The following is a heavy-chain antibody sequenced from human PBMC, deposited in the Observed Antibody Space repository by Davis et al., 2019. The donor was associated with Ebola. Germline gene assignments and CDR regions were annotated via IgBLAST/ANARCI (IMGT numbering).Heavy chain of an antibody. D-gene: IGHD6-19*01. V-gene: IGHV1-18*04. Sequence: ASVKVSCKASGYTFTSYGISWVRQAPGQGLEWMGWISAYNGNTNYAQKLQGRVTITRDTSASTAYMELSSLRSEDTAVYYCARDRSMYSSGWQDYWGQGTLVTVSS. J-gene: IGHJ4*02. CDR3: ARDRSMYSSGWQDY. CDR1: GYTFTSYG. CDR2: ISAYNGNT.